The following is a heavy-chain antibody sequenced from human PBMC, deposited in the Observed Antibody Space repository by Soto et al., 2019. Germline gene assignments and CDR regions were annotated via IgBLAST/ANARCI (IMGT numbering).Heavy chain of an antibody. CDR3: ARLGSSSWAEGIDT. J-gene: IGHJ5*02. Sequence: HVQLQEAGPGLVKPSETLSLTCNVSGGSISSGGSYWSWIRQHPEKGLGWIGHLYYSGTTFSNPSLKSRATISLGTSRAQLSLRLTSVTAADTAIYYCARLGSSSWAEGIDTWGQGTQVTVSS. CDR1: GGSISSGGSY. V-gene: IGHV4-31*03. CDR2: LYYSGTT. D-gene: IGHD6-13*01.